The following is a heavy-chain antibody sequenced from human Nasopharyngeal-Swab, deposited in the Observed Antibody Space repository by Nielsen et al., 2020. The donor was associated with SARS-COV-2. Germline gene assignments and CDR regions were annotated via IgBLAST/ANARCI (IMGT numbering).Heavy chain of an antibody. CDR2: IYYSGST. CDR3: ASLKVGITIFGVVTDRLLDY. J-gene: IGHJ4*02. Sequence: WIRQPPGKGLEWIGYIYYSGSTYYNPSLKSRVTISVDTSKNQFSLKLSSVTAADTAVHYCASLKVGITIFGVVTDRLLDYWGQGTLVTVFS. D-gene: IGHD3-3*01. V-gene: IGHV4-30-4*01.